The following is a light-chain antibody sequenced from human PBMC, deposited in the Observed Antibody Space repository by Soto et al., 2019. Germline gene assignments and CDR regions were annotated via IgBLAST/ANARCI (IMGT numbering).Light chain of an antibody. CDR1: SSNIESNY. V-gene: IGLV1-47*01. CDR2: RSN. J-gene: IGLJ2*01. Sequence: QSVLTQPPSTSGTPGQRVTISCSGSSSNIESNYVYWYQQFPGTAPKLLIYRSNQRPSGVPDRFSGSKSGTSASLAISGLRSEDEADYYCAAWDDSLSGPVFGGGTKLTVL. CDR3: AAWDDSLSGPV.